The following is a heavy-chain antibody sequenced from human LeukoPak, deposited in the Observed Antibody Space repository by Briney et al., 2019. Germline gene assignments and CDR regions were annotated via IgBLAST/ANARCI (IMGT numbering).Heavy chain of an antibody. CDR2: ITSSAGST. CDR1: GFTFSSYA. D-gene: IGHD4-23*01. V-gene: IGHV3-23*01. Sequence: AGGSLKLSCAASGFTFSSYAMSWVRQAPGKGLEWVSAITSSAGSTYYADSVKGRFSISGDNSKNTLYLQMSSLRAEDTAIYYCAKDPPILRWSFDYWGQGTLVTVSS. J-gene: IGHJ4*02. CDR3: AKDPPILRWSFDY.